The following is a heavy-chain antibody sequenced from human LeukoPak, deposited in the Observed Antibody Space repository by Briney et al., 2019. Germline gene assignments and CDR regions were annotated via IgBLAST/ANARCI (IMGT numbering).Heavy chain of an antibody. Sequence: ASVKVSCKASGYTFTGYYMQWVRQAPGQGLEWMGWVNPNSGGTNYAQKFQGRVTMTRDTSISTAYMELSRLRSDDTAVYYCARSSPLDFDDWFDPWGQGTLVTVSS. CDR3: ARSSPLDFDDWFDP. V-gene: IGHV1-2*02. CDR2: VNPNSGGT. J-gene: IGHJ5*02. D-gene: IGHD3-3*01. CDR1: GYTFTGYY.